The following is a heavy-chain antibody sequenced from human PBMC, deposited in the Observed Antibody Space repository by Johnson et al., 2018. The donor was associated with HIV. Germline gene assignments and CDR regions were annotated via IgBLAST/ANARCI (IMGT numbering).Heavy chain of an antibody. CDR3: ATAGVVTIFGVVIPTDAFDN. J-gene: IGHJ3*02. CDR1: GFTFSSYA. V-gene: IGHV3-30-3*01. CDR2: ISYDGSNK. D-gene: IGHD3-3*01. Sequence: QVQLVESGGGVVQPGRSLRLSCAASGFTFSSYAMHWVRQAPGKGLEWVAVISYDGSNKYYADSVKGRFTISRDHSKNTLYLQMNSLRAEDTAVYYCATAGVVTIFGVVIPTDAFDNWGQGTMVTVSS.